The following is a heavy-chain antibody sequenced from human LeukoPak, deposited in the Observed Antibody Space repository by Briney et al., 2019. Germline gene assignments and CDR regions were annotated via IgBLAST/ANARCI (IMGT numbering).Heavy chain of an antibody. V-gene: IGHV3-66*01. CDR3: AREMHYDSSCSSGYYYYGMDA. D-gene: IGHD3-22*01. CDR2: IYSGGST. CDR1: GFTVSSNY. J-gene: IGHJ6*02. Sequence: PGGSLRLSCAASGFTVSSNYMSWVRQAPGKGLEWVSVIYSGGSTYYADSVKGRFTISRDNSKNTLYLQMNSLRAEDTAVYYCAREMHYDSSCSSGYYYYGMDAWGQGTTVTVSS.